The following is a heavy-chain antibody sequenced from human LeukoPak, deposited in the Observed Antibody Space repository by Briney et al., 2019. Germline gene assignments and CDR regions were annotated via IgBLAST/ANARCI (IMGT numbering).Heavy chain of an antibody. V-gene: IGHV3-30*18. CDR3: AKDVGATYYYYYGMDV. CDR1: GFTFSSYG. D-gene: IGHD1-26*01. J-gene: IGHJ6*02. Sequence: GGSPRLSCAASGFTFSSYGMHWVRQAPGKGLEWVAVISYDGSNKYYADSVKGRFTISRDNSKNTLYLQMNSLRAEDTAVYYCAKDVGATYYYYYGMDVWGQGTTVTVSS. CDR2: ISYDGSNK.